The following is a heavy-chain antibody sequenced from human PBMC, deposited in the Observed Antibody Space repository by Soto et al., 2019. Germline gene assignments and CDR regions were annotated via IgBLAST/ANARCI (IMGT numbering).Heavy chain of an antibody. J-gene: IGHJ6*03. D-gene: IGHD2-15*01. CDR2: IKQDGSEK. Sequence: GGSLRLSCAASGFTFSSYWMSWVRQAPGKGLEWVANIKQDGSEKYYVDSVKGRFTISRDNAKNSLYLQMNSLRAEDTAVYYCAREGGYCSGGSCYSPPRYYYYYMDVWGKGTTVTVSS. CDR1: GFTFSSYW. CDR3: AREGGYCSGGSCYSPPRYYYYYMDV. V-gene: IGHV3-7*01.